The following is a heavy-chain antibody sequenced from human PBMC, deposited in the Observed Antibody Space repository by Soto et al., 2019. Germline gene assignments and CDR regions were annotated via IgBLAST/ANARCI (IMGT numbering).Heavy chain of an antibody. J-gene: IGHJ4*02. Sequence: QVQLVQSGAEVKKPGASVKVSCKASGYTFTSYGISWVRQAPGQGLEWMGWISAYNGNTNYAQKLQGRVTMTTDTPTSTAYLALRSQSADDPDVYYCARQTRLTYCSGGSCYLENAYWGQGTLVTVSS. CDR1: GYTFTSYG. V-gene: IGHV1-18*01. D-gene: IGHD2-15*01. CDR3: ARQTRLTYCSGGSCYLENAY. CDR2: ISAYNGNT.